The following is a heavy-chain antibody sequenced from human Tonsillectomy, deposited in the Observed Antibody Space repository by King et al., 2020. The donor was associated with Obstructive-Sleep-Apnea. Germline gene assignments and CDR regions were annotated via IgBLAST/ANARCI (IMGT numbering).Heavy chain of an antibody. CDR1: GFTFSDYY. Sequence: VQLVESGGGLVKPGGSLRLSCAASGFTFSDYYMSWIRQAPGKGLDWVSYISTSGSTIYYADSVKGRFTISRDNAKNSLYLQMNSLRVEDTAVYYCARVSRVLPYYYYGMDVWGQGTTVTVSS. J-gene: IGHJ6*02. D-gene: IGHD2-15*01. CDR2: ISTSGSTI. CDR3: ARVSRVLPYYYYGMDV. V-gene: IGHV3-11*01.